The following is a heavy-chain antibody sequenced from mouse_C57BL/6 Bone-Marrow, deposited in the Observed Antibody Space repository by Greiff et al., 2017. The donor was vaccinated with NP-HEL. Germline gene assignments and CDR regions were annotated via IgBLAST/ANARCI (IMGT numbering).Heavy chain of an antibody. CDR3: ARRDGNSEVYFDY. Sequence: QVQLQQSGAELVKPGASVKISCKASGYAFSSYWMNWVKQRPGKGLEWIGQIYPGDGDTNYNGKFKGKATLTADKSSSTAYMQLSSLTSEDSAVYFCARRDGNSEVYFDYWGQGTTLTVAS. J-gene: IGHJ2*01. CDR2: IYPGDGDT. V-gene: IGHV1-80*01. CDR1: GYAFSSYW. D-gene: IGHD2-1*01.